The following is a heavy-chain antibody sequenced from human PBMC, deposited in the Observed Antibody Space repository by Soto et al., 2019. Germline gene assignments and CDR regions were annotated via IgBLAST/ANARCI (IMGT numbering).Heavy chain of an antibody. CDR1: GGTFSRNA. J-gene: IGHJ2*01. CDR3: AQTLGLAVAGPGRFDL. CDR2: ITPMFGTA. D-gene: IGHD6-19*01. Sequence: QVQLVQSGAEVKKYGSSVKVSCKASGGTFSRNAISWVRQAPGQGLEWMGGITPMFGTANYAQRFQGRVTITADESTSTAYMQLSSLRSDDTAVYYCAQTLGLAVAGPGRFDLWGRDTLVTVSS. V-gene: IGHV1-69*12.